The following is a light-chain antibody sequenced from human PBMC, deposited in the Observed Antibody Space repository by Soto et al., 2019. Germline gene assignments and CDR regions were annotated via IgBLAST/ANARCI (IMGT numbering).Light chain of an antibody. Sequence: DIQMPQSPSTLSASVEDRVTITCRASQSISSWLDWYQQKPGKAPKLLIYKASSLESGVPSRFSGSGSGTEFTLTISSLQPDDFATYYCQQYNSYPTFGGGTKVEIK. J-gene: IGKJ4*01. V-gene: IGKV1-5*03. CDR3: QQYNSYPT. CDR1: QSISSW. CDR2: KAS.